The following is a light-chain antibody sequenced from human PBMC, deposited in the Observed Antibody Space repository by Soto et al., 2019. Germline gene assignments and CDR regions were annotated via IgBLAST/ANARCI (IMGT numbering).Light chain of an antibody. Sequence: QTVVTQSSSASASLGSSVKLTCTLSSGHSSYIIAWHQQQPGKAPRYLMKLEGSGSYNKGSGVPDRFSGSSSVADRYLTISNLQSEDEADYYCETWDSQSVAFGGGTKLTVL. J-gene: IGLJ2*01. V-gene: IGLV4-60*03. CDR2: LEGSGSY. CDR3: ETWDSQSVA. CDR1: SGHSSYI.